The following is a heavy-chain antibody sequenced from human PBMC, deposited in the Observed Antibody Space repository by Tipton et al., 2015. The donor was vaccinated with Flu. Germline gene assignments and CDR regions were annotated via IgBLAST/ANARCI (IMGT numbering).Heavy chain of an antibody. Sequence: TLSLTCTVSGGSISSYYWSWIRQPPGKGLEWIGYIYYSGSTNYNPSLKSRVTISVDTSKNQFSLKLSSVTAADTAVYYCARKRAAAIGNWYFDLWGRGTLVTVSS. D-gene: IGHD2-2*02. V-gene: IGHV4-59*01. CDR1: GGSISSYY. J-gene: IGHJ2*01. CDR2: IYYSGST. CDR3: ARKRAAAIGNWYFDL.